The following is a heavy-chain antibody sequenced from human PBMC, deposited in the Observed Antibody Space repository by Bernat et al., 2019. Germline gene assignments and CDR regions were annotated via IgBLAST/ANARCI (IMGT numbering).Heavy chain of an antibody. D-gene: IGHD4-23*01. CDR2: IKTKTDGGTT. V-gene: IGHV3-15*07. CDR3: TTDPPGGVVTGGLGY. CDR1: GFTFNNAW. J-gene: IGHJ4*02. Sequence: EVQLVESGGGLVKPGGSLRLSCAASGFTFNNAWMNWVRQAPGKGLEWVGRIKTKTDGGTTDYTAPVKGRFTVSRDDPKNTVNLQMNSLKPEDTAVYYCTTDPPGGVVTGGLGYWGQGTLVTVSS.